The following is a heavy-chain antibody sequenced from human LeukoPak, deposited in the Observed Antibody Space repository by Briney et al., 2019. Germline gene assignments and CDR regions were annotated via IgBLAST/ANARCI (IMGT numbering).Heavy chain of an antibody. CDR3: ARANPVYGDFDY. CDR2: IFPDGQT. D-gene: IGHD4-17*01. CDR1: GLTVNDNY. Sequence: PGGSLRLSCTLSGLTVNDNYMSWVRQAPGKGLEWVSLIFPDGQTYYADFVHGRFSISRDMSRNTLFLDMSSLRAEDTAVFFCARANPVYGDFDYWGQGTLVTVSS. V-gene: IGHV3-53*01. J-gene: IGHJ4*02.